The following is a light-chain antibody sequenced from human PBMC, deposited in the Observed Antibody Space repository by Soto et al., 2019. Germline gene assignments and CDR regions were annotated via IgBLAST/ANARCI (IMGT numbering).Light chain of an antibody. CDR1: NIGSQS. Sequence: SYELTQPPSVSEAPGKTAKITCGGNNIGSQSVHWYQQKPGQAPVLVIYYDSDRPSGIPERFSGSNSGNTATLTITRVEAGDGADYYCQVWDSTSDLVVFGGGTKLTVL. CDR3: QVWDSTSDLVV. V-gene: IGLV3-21*04. CDR2: YDS. J-gene: IGLJ2*01.